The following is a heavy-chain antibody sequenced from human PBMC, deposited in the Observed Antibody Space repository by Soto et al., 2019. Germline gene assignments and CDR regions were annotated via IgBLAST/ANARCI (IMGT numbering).Heavy chain of an antibody. CDR3: TRVGGYSGYGRVY. CDR1: GFTFGDYA. CDR2: IRSKAYGGTT. Sequence: GGSLRLSCTASGFTFGDYAMSWFRQAPGKGLEWVGFIRSKAYGGTTEYAASVKGRFTISRDDSKSIAYLQMNSLKTEDTAVYYCTRVGGYSGYGRVYWGQGTLVTVSS. V-gene: IGHV3-49*03. J-gene: IGHJ4*02. D-gene: IGHD5-12*01.